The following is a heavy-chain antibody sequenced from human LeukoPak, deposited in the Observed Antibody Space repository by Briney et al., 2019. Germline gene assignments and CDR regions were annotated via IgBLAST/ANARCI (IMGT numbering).Heavy chain of an antibody. CDR1: GYTFTGYY. CDR2: INPNSGGT. Sequence: ASVKVSCKASGYTFTGYYMHWVRQAPGQGLEWMGWINPNSGGTNYAQKFQGRVTMTRDTSISTAYMELSRLRSDDTAVYYCARGLGYRAVRGVSNWFDPWGQGTLVTVSS. D-gene: IGHD3-10*01. V-gene: IGHV1-2*02. CDR3: ARGLGYRAVRGVSNWFDP. J-gene: IGHJ5*02.